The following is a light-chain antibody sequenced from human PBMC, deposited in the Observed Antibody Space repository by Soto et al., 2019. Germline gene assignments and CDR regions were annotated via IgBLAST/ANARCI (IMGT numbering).Light chain of an antibody. Sequence: EIVLTQSPGTLSLSPGERATLSCRASQSISSNDLAWFQQKPGQAPRLLIYGASTRATGIPDRFGGSGSGTDFTLTISSLEPEDFAVYYCQQCTNWPLRTFGGGTKVDIK. CDR1: QSISSND. J-gene: IGKJ4*01. CDR3: QQCTNWPLRT. CDR2: GAS. V-gene: IGKV3D-20*02.